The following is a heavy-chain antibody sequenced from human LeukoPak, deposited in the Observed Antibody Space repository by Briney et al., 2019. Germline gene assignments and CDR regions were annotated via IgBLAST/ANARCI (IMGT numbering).Heavy chain of an antibody. CDR1: GGSFSGYY. D-gene: IGHD6-6*01. V-gene: IGHV4-34*01. J-gene: IGHJ6*03. CDR3: ARDWGVSARPGYMDV. CDR2: INHSGST. Sequence: SETLSLTCAVYGGSFSGYYWSWIRQPPGKGLEWIGEINHSGSTKYNPSLKSRVTISVDTSKNQFSLRLSSVTAADTAVYYCARDWGVSARPGYMDVWGKGTTVTVSS.